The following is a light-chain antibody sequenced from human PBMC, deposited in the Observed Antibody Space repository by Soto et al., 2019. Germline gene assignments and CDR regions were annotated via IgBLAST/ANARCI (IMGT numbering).Light chain of an antibody. CDR2: DVS. Sequence: QSALTQPASVSGSPGQSITISCTGTSSDVGGYNYVSWYQQHPGKAPKLMIYDVSNRPSGVSNRFSGSKSGNTASLTISGLQAEDEADYYCSSYTSSSTHNYVFGTGTK. V-gene: IGLV2-14*01. CDR1: SSDVGGYNY. J-gene: IGLJ1*01. CDR3: SSYTSSSTHNYV.